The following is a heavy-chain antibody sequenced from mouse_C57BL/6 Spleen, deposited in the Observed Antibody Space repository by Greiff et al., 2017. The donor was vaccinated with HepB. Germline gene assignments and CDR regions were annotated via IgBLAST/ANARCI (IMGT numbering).Heavy chain of an antibody. CDR1: GYTFTSYG. Sequence: VQLQQSGAELARPGASVKLSCKASGYTFTSYGISWVKQRTGQGLEWIGEIYPRSGNTYYNEKFKGKATLTADKSSSTAYMELRSLTSEDSAVYFCARDGPYYGGAMDYWGQGTSVTVSS. D-gene: IGHD2-10*01. J-gene: IGHJ4*01. CDR2: IYPRSGNT. CDR3: ARDGPYYGGAMDY. V-gene: IGHV1-81*01.